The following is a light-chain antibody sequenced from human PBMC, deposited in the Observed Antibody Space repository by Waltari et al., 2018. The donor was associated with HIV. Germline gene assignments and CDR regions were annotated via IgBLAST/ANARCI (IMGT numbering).Light chain of an antibody. J-gene: IGKJ2*01. V-gene: IGKV3-20*01. CDR1: QSVSNAY. CDR2: GAS. Sequence: EIVLTQSPGTLSLSPGERATLSCRASQSVSNAYLAWYQQKPGQAPRLLSEGASSRATGSPDRFSGSGSGTDFTLTISRLEPEDFAVYYCQQYGRSPPYTFGQGTKLEI. CDR3: QQYGRSPPYT.